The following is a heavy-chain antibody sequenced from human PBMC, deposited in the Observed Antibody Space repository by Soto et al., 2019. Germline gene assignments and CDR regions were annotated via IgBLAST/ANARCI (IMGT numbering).Heavy chain of an antibody. CDR3: ARARGYSNPNWFDP. Sequence: PSETLSLTCVVSNYSISSGYYWGWIRQPPGKGLEWIGSIFRSGTTHYNPSLRSRVTISVDTSKNQFSLKLSSVTAADTAVYYCARARGYSNPNWFDPWGQGTLVTVSS. J-gene: IGHJ5*02. V-gene: IGHV4-38-2*01. CDR2: IFRSGTT. CDR1: NYSISSGYY. D-gene: IGHD5-18*01.